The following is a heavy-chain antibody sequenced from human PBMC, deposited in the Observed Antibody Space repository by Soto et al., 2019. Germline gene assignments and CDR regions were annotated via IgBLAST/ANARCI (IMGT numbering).Heavy chain of an antibody. V-gene: IGHV3-73*01. CDR2: IRSKANSYAT. CDR3: TRRGYYDSSGYYFPNAGMDV. D-gene: IGHD3-22*01. CDR1: GFTFSGSA. J-gene: IGHJ6*02. Sequence: GGSLRLSCAASGFTFSGSAMHWVRQASGKGLVWVGRIRSKANSYATAYAASVKGRFTISRDDSKNTAYLQMNSLKTEDTAVYYCTRRGYYDSSGYYFPNAGMDVWGQGTTVTVS.